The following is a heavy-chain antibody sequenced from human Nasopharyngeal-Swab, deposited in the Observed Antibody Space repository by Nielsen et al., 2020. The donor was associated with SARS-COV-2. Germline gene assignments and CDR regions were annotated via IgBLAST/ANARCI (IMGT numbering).Heavy chain of an antibody. D-gene: IGHD4-17*01. CDR1: GFTFDTFG. Sequence: GGSLRLSCAASGFTFDTFGMTWVRQAPGKGLEWVSRISGSGSGTYYADSVKGRFTISRDNSKNTLYLQMNSLRADDTAVYYCAKGGVSVYGDSYYFGFWGQGTLVTVSS. CDR3: AKGGVSVYGDSYYFGF. J-gene: IGHJ4*02. CDR2: ISGSGSGT. V-gene: IGHV3-23*01.